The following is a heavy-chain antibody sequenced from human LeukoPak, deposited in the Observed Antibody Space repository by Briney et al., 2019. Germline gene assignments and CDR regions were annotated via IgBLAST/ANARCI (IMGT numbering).Heavy chain of an antibody. CDR2: IYYSGST. CDR3: ARGGSGYDSAVYFDY. CDR1: GGSISSYY. Sequence: SETLSLTCTVSGGSISSYYWSWLRQPPGKGLEWIGYIYYSGSTNYNPSLKSRVTISVDTSKNQFSLKLSSVTAADTAVYYCARGGSGYDSAVYFDYWGQGTLVTVSS. D-gene: IGHD5-12*01. V-gene: IGHV4-59*01. J-gene: IGHJ4*02.